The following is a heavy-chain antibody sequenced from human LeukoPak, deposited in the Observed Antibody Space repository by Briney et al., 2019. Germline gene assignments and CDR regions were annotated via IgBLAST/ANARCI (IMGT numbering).Heavy chain of an antibody. Sequence: GGSLRLSCAASGFSFSSYGMSWVRQAPGKGLEWVSAISGSGGSTYYADSVKGRFTISRDNSKNTLYLQMNSLRAEDTAVYYCAKSPLTIFGVVNYYYYYMDVWGKGTTVTVSS. V-gene: IGHV3-23*01. J-gene: IGHJ6*03. D-gene: IGHD3-3*01. CDR1: GFSFSSYG. CDR3: AKSPLTIFGVVNYYYYYMDV. CDR2: ISGSGGST.